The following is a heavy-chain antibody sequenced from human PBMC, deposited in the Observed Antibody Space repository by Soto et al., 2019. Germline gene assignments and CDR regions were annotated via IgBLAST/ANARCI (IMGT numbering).Heavy chain of an antibody. Sequence: PXVSLRLSCATSGFTFNTSGMAWVRQAPGKGLAWVSAILGTGDRVSYVDSVEGRFTISRDNSKNTLYLQMNSLRADDTAIYYCAKYFNTGTSSTYDSWGQGTLVTVSS. CDR1: GFTFNTSG. V-gene: IGHV3-23*01. CDR3: AKYFNTGTSSTYDS. D-gene: IGHD1-7*01. CDR2: ILGTGDRV. J-gene: IGHJ4*02.